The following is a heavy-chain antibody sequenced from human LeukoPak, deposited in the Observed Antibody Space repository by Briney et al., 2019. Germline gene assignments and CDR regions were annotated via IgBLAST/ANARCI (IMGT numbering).Heavy chain of an antibody. J-gene: IGHJ3*02. CDR3: ARDAYYYDSSEAFDI. CDR2: IYTSGST. CDR1: GGSTSSYY. D-gene: IGHD3-22*01. V-gene: IGHV4-4*07. Sequence: SETLSLTCTVSGGSTSSYYWSWIRQPAGKGLEWIGRIYTSGSTNYNPSLKSRVTMSVDTSKNQFSLKLSSVTAADTAVYYCARDAYYYDSSEAFDIWGQGTMVTVFS.